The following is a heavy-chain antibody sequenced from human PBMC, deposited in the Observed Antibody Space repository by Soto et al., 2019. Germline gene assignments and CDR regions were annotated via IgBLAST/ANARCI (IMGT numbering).Heavy chain of an antibody. CDR1: GFTFSSYG. CDR2: IWYDGSNK. J-gene: IGHJ6*02. CDR3: ARDAAAAGTRYYYYYGMDV. V-gene: IGHV3-33*01. D-gene: IGHD6-13*01. Sequence: QTGGSLRLSCAASGFTFSSYGMHWVRQAPGKGLEWVAVIWYDGSNKYYADSVKGRFTISRDNSKNTLYLQMNSLRAEDTAVYYCARDAAAAGTRYYYYYGMDVWGQGTTVTVSS.